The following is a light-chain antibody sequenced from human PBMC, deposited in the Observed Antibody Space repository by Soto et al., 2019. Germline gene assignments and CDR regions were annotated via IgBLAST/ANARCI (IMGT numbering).Light chain of an antibody. CDR3: QSYDSSLSALI. CDR2: GNN. CDR1: SSNIGADYD. Sequence: QSVLTQTPSVSGAPGQRVTISCTGSSSNIGADYDVHWYQQLPGAAPKLLIYGNNNRPSGIPDRFSGSKSGTSASLAITGLQAEDEADYYCQSYDSSLSALIFGGGTKLTVL. V-gene: IGLV1-40*01. J-gene: IGLJ2*01.